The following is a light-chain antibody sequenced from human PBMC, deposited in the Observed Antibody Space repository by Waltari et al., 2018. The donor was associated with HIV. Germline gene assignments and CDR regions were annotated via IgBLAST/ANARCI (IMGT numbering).Light chain of an antibody. CDR2: TNG. CDR3: AAWDDSLIGVI. Sequence: QSVLTQPPSASGTPGQRVPISCSGSSSNIGSHSVNWYQQLPGTAPKLLIYTNGRRPPGVPHGFAGSTSCTSASLPITGLQSKDEADYYCAAWDDSLIGVIFGGGTKLTVL. CDR1: SSNIGSHS. J-gene: IGLJ2*01. V-gene: IGLV1-44*01.